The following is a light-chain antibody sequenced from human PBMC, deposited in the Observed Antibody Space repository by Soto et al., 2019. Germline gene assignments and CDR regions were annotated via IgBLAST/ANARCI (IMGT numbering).Light chain of an antibody. CDR2: GAS. CDR1: QSVRTN. J-gene: IGKJ1*01. Sequence: EVVLTQSPATLSVSAGGTVTLSCRASQSVRTNVAWYQQIPGQAPRLLVYGASTRATGVPVRFTGSGSGIEFSLTISSLLSEDSAFYYCQQYFNWPLTWTFGPGTKV. V-gene: IGKV3-15*01. CDR3: QQYFNWPLTWT.